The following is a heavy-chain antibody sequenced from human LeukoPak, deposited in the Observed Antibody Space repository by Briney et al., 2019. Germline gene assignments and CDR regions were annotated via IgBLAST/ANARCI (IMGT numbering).Heavy chain of an antibody. CDR3: AKDRTYSSGWYFLD. V-gene: IGHV3-23*01. J-gene: IGHJ4*02. CDR2: ISGSGGST. CDR1: GFTFRSYS. Sequence: GGSLRLSCAASGFTFRSYSMNWVRQAPGKGLEWVSAISGSGGSTYYADSVKGRFTISRDNSKNTLYLQMNSLRAEDTAVYYCAKDRTYSSGWYFLDWGQGTLVTVSS. D-gene: IGHD6-19*01.